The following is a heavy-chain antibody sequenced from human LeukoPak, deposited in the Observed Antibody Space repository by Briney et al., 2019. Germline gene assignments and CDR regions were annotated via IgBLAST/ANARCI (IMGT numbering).Heavy chain of an antibody. Sequence: GGSLRLSCAASGFTFSSYSMNWVRQAPGKGLEWVSTISSSSSYIYYADSVKGRFTISRDNAKNSLYLQMNSLRAEDTAVYYCARVGSSGWYREDYWGQGTLVTVSS. V-gene: IGHV3-21*01. D-gene: IGHD6-19*01. CDR3: ARVGSSGWYREDY. J-gene: IGHJ4*02. CDR2: ISSSSSYI. CDR1: GFTFSSYS.